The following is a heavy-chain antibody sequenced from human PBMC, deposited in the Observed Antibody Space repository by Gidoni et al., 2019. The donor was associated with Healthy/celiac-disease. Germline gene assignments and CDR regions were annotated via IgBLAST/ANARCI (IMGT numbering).Heavy chain of an antibody. J-gene: IGHJ4*02. Sequence: EVQLVESGGGLVKPGGFLRLSCAASGFTFSNAWMSWVRQAPGKGLEWVGRIKSKTDGGTTDYAATVKGRLTISRDDSKNTRYLQMNSLKTEDTAVYYCTTSPSSGRGVHIWFLQDEWGQGTLVTVSS. D-gene: IGHD3-10*01. CDR1: GFTFSNAW. V-gene: IGHV3-15*01. CDR3: TTSPSSGRGVHIWFLQDE. CDR2: IKSKTDGGTT.